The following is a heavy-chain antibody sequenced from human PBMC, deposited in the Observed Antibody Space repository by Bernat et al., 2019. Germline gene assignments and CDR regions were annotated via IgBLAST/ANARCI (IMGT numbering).Heavy chain of an antibody. D-gene: IGHD3-3*01. J-gene: IGHJ4*02. CDR1: GGSISSSSYY. V-gene: IGHV4-39*01. CDR3: ARPYYDFWSGYFGYFDY. CDR2: IYYSGST. Sequence: QLQLQESGPGLVKPSETLSLTCTVSGGSISSSSYYWGWIRQPPGKGLEWIGCIYYSGSTYYNPSLKSRVTISVDTSKNQFSLKLSSVTAADTAVYYCARPYYDFWSGYFGYFDYWGQGTLVTVSS.